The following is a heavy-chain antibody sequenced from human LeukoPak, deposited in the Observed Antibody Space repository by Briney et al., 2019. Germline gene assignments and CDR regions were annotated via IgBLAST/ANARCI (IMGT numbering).Heavy chain of an antibody. D-gene: IGHD6-6*01. J-gene: IGHJ6*03. CDR1: GYTFTGYY. CDR3: AREGLRSIAARRGTRDYMNV. V-gene: IGHV1-2*02. CDR2: INPNSGGT. Sequence: ASVKVSCKASGYTFTGYYMHWVRQAPGQGLEWMGWINPNSGGTNYAQNFQGRVTMTTDTSTSTVYMELRSLRSDDTAVYYCAREGLRSIAARRGTRDYMNVWGKGTTVTISS.